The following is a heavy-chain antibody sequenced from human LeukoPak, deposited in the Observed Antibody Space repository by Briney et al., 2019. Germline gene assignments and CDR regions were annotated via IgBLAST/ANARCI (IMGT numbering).Heavy chain of an antibody. V-gene: IGHV3-30-3*01. CDR2: IASDGSHT. J-gene: IGHJ3*02. D-gene: IGHD2-21*01. CDR1: GFTFSTYF. Sequence: GGSLRLSCAASGFTFSTYFMHWVRQAPGKGMEWGADIASDGSHTFYAESVKGRFTISRDNSKNTLYLQMNSLRAEDTAVYFCARERQDTILHSGAFDIWGQGTMVTVSS. CDR3: ARERQDTILHSGAFDI.